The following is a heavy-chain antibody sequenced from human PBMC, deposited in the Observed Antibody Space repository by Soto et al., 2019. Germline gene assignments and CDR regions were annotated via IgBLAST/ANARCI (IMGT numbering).Heavy chain of an antibody. CDR3: TKRVSGFEI. V-gene: IGHV3-9*01. Sequence: EVQLVESGGGLVQPGSSLRLSCAASGFSFDRSGMHWVREIPGKGLEWVSGISYNSVVINYVDSVKGRFTIFRDKAKNSLYLQMNSLRPEDTALYYCTKRVSGFEIWGQGTMVTVSS. CDR1: GFSFDRSG. J-gene: IGHJ3*02. CDR2: ISYNSVVI. D-gene: IGHD6-25*01.